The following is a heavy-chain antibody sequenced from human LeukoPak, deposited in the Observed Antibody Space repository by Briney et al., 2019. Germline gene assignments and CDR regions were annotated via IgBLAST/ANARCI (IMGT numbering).Heavy chain of an antibody. D-gene: IGHD3-3*01. Sequence: PGGSLRLSCAASGFTFSSYWMSWVRQAPGKGLEWVANIKKDGSEKYYVDSVKGRFTISRDNAKKSLYLQMNSLKTEDTAVYYCTRLSFWSGSLNYWGQGTLVTVSS. J-gene: IGHJ4*02. CDR2: IKKDGSEK. CDR3: TRLSFWSGSLNY. V-gene: IGHV3-7*03. CDR1: GFTFSSYW.